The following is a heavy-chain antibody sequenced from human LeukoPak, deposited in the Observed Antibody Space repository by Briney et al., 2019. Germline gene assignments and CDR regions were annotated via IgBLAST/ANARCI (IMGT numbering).Heavy chain of an antibody. D-gene: IGHD3-10*01. CDR3: AGGSGSYYTILNWFDP. V-gene: IGHV3-21*01. CDR1: GFTFSSYS. CDR2: ISSSSSYI. Sequence: GGSLRLSCAASGFTFSSYSMNWVRQAPGKGLEWVSSISSSSSYIYYADSVKGRFTISRDNAKNSLYLQMNSLRAEDTAVYYCAGGSGSYYTILNWFDPWGQGTLVTVSS. J-gene: IGHJ5*02.